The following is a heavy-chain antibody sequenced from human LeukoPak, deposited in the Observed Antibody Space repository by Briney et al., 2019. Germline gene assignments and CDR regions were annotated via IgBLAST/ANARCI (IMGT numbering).Heavy chain of an antibody. Sequence: SETLSLTCTVSGVSITTYYWSWIRQPPGKGLEWIGYIYHSGSTNYNPSLKSRVTISVDASKNEFSLKLTSVTAADTAVYYCAREANYYGSGSYFEGTFDYWGQGSLVTVSS. J-gene: IGHJ4*02. CDR3: AREANYYGSGSYFEGTFDY. CDR2: IYHSGST. V-gene: IGHV4-59*13. D-gene: IGHD3-10*01. CDR1: GVSITTYY.